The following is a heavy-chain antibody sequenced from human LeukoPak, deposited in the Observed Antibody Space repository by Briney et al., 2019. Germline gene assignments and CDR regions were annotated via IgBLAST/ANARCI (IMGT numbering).Heavy chain of an antibody. CDR2: IYTSGST. CDR1: SGSISSYY. V-gene: IGHV4-4*07. CDR3: ATTVTTRGYYYYMDV. D-gene: IGHD4-11*01. J-gene: IGHJ6*03. Sequence: SETLSLTCTVSSGSISSYYWSWIRQPAGKGLEWIGRIYTSGSTNYNPSLKSRVTMSVDTSKNQFSLKLSSETAADTAVYYCATTVTTRGYYYYMDVWGKGTTVTVSS.